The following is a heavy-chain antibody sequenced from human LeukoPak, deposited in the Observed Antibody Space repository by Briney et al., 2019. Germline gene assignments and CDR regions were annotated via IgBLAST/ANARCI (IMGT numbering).Heavy chain of an antibody. V-gene: IGHV3-7*01. CDR2: IKQDGSEK. J-gene: IGHJ1*01. CDR1: GFTFSSYW. Sequence: PGGSLRLSCAASGFTFSSYWMSWVRQAPGKGLEWVANIKQDGSEKYYVDSVKGRFTISRDNAKNSLYLQMNSLRAEDTAVYYCARGGAPAYYGSDSLQHWGQGTLVTVSS. D-gene: IGHD3-10*01. CDR3: ARGGAPAYYGSDSLQH.